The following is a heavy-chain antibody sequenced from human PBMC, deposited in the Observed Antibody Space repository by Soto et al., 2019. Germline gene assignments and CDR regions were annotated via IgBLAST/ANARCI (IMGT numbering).Heavy chain of an antibody. CDR3: ARDLRNDYGVHDAFDI. J-gene: IGHJ3*02. V-gene: IGHV3-48*01. Sequence: GGSLRVSCAASGFTFSSYSMNWVRQAPGKGLEWVSYISSSSSTIYYADSVKGRFTISRDNAKNSLYLQMNSLRAEDTAVYYCARDLRNDYGVHDAFDIWGQGTMVTVSS. CDR2: ISSSSSTI. D-gene: IGHD4-17*01. CDR1: GFTFSSYS.